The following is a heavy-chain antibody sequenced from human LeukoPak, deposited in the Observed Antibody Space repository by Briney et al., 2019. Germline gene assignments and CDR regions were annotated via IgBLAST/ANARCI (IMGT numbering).Heavy chain of an antibody. Sequence: SVKVSCKASGYTFTGYYMHWVRQAPGQGLEWMGWINPKSGSTNYAQKFQGRVTVTRDTSISTAYMELSRLRSDDTAVYYCARGMGPSGGSIYEGSGSYYLRGYWGQGTLVTVSS. D-gene: IGHD3-10*01. J-gene: IGHJ4*02. CDR1: GYTFTGYY. CDR3: ARGMGPSGGSIYEGSGSYYLRGY. V-gene: IGHV1-2*02. CDR2: INPKSGST.